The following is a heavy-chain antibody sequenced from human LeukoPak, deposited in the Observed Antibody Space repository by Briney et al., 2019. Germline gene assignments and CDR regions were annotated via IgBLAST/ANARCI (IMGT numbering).Heavy chain of an antibody. CDR1: GGSISSSNW. J-gene: IGHJ6*02. CDR2: IYHSGSA. CDR3: ARLTWDDFWSGFYYGMDV. Sequence: PSETLSLTCAVSGGSISSSNWWSWVRQPPGKGLEWIGEIYHSGSANYNPSLKSRVTISVDTSKNQFSLKLSSVTAADTAVYYCARLTWDDFWSGFYYGMDVWGQGTTVTVSS. V-gene: IGHV4-4*02. D-gene: IGHD3-3*01.